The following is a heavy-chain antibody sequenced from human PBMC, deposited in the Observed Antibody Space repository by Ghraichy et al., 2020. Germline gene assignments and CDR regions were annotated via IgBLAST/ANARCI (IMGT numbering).Heavy chain of an antibody. CDR2: INENSATI. V-gene: IGHV3-48*02. Sequence: GESLNISCAASGFIFSSHDMNWVRQAPGKGLEWVSYINENSATIHYADSVKGRFTISRDNGKNSLYLQMNSLRDDDTGVYYCARRLGRGPNYWGHGTRVTVSS. D-gene: IGHD7-27*01. CDR3: ARRLGRGPNY. CDR1: GFIFSSHD. J-gene: IGHJ4*01.